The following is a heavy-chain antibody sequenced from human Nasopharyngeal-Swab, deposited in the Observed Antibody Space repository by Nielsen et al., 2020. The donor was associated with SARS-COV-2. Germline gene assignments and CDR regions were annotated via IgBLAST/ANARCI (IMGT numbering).Heavy chain of an antibody. CDR2: IKQDGSEK. J-gene: IGHJ6*03. CDR3: AREGPPLWFGESYYYYYYMDV. Sequence: RQPPGKGLEWVANIKQDGSEKYYVDSVKGRFTISRDNAKNSLYLQMNSLRAEDTAVYYCAREGPPLWFGESYYYYYYMDVWGKGTTVTVSS. V-gene: IGHV3-7*01. D-gene: IGHD3-10*01.